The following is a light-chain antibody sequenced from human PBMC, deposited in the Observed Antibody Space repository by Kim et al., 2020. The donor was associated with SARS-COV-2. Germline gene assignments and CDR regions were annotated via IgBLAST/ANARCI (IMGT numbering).Light chain of an antibody. Sequence: GQSITISCTGTSSDVGGYNYVSWYQQHPGKAPKLMIYDVSNRPSGVSNRFSGSKSGNTASLTISGLHAEDEADYYCSSYTSSSTLGFGGGTQLTVL. J-gene: IGLJ2*01. V-gene: IGLV2-14*03. CDR2: DVS. CDR3: SSYTSSSTLG. CDR1: SSDVGGYNY.